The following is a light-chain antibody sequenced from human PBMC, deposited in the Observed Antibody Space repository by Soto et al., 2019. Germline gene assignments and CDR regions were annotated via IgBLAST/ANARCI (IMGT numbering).Light chain of an antibody. J-gene: IGKJ5*01. CDR1: QTVGRNY. Sequence: EIVLTQSPGTLSLFPGERATLSCRASQTVGRNYLAWFQQKPGQAPRLLIYDASTRATGIPDKFGGSGSGTDFTLTISSLEPEDFAVYYCQQYVSSPITFGQGTRLEIK. CDR3: QQYVSSPIT. CDR2: DAS. V-gene: IGKV3-20*01.